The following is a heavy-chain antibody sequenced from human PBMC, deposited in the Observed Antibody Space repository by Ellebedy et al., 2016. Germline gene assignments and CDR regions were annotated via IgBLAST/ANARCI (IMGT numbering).Heavy chain of an antibody. CDR1: GGSFSGYY. V-gene: IGHV4-34*01. CDR3: AREAPDTNFDY. Sequence: SETLSLXXAVYGGSFSGYYWSWIRQPPGKGLEWIGEINHSGSTNYNPSLKSRVTISVDASKNQFSLKLSSVTAADTAVYYCAREAPDTNFDYWGQGTLVTVSS. J-gene: IGHJ4*02. CDR2: INHSGST. D-gene: IGHD1-26*01.